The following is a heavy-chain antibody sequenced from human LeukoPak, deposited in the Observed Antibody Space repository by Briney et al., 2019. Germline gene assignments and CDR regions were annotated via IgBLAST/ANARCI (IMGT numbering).Heavy chain of an antibody. V-gene: IGHV3-20*04. CDR3: ARDGGYCSSTRCYTVGYFDY. D-gene: IGHD2-2*02. J-gene: IGHJ4*02. CDR1: GFTFDHYG. Sequence: GWSLRLPCAASGFTFDHYGMSWVRQAPGKGLDGVSGINWNGCSTGYADSVKGQFTISSDNAKTSLYLQMKSLGAEDTALYYCARDGGYCSSTRCYTVGYFDYWGQGTLVTVSS. CDR2: INWNGCST.